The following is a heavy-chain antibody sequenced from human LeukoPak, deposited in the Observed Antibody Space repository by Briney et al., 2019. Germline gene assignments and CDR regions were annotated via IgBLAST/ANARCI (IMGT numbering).Heavy chain of an antibody. J-gene: IGHJ4*02. CDR3: ASAGGSCYGCVDY. D-gene: IGHD2-15*01. CDR2: INHSGST. CDR1: GGSFSGYY. V-gene: IGHV4-34*01. Sequence: SETLSLTCAVYGGSFSGYYWSWIRQPPGKGLEWIGEINHSGSTNYNPSLKGRVTISVDTSKNQFSLKLSSVTAADTAVYYCASAGGSCYGCVDYWGQGTLVTVSS.